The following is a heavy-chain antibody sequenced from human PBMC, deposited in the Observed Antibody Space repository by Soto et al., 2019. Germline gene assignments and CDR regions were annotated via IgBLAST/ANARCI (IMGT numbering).Heavy chain of an antibody. CDR1: GFTFSSYG. V-gene: IGHV3-30*03. CDR2: ISYDGSNK. CDR3: AGSSPFDF. Sequence: QVQLVESGGGVVQPGRSLRLSCAASGFTFSSYGMHWVRQAPGKGLEWVAVISYDGSNKYYADSVKGRFTISRDNSKNTLYLQMNSLRAEDTAVYYCAGSSPFDFWGQGTLVTVSS. J-gene: IGHJ4*02. D-gene: IGHD2-2*01.